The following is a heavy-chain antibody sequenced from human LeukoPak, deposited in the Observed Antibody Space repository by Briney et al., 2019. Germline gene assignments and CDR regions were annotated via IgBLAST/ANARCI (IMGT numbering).Heavy chain of an antibody. D-gene: IGHD1-26*01. Sequence: GESLKISCMGSGYTFTSYWIGWVRQMPGKGLEWMGIIYPGDSDTRYSPYFQGQVTISVDKSISTAYLQWSSLKASDTAMYYCARRRDLYSGSYYPFDYWGQGTLVTVSS. J-gene: IGHJ4*02. CDR2: IYPGDSDT. CDR3: ARRRDLYSGSYYPFDY. CDR1: GYTFTSYW. V-gene: IGHV5-51*01.